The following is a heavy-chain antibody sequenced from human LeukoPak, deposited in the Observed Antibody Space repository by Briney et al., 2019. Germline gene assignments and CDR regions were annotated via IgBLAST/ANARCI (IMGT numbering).Heavy chain of an antibody. CDR1: GGTLSSYA. CDR3: ARGGVVPARV. V-gene: IGHV1-3*01. Sequence: GASVKVSCKASGGTLSSYAISWVRQAPGQGLEWMGWINAGNGNTKYSQKFQGRVTITRDTSASTAYMELSSLRSEDTAVYYCARGGVVPARVWGQGTTVTVSS. D-gene: IGHD2-2*01. J-gene: IGHJ6*02. CDR2: INAGNGNT.